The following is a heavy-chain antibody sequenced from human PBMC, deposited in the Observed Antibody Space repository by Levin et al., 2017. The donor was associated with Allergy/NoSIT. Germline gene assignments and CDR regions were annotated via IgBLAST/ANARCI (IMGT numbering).Heavy chain of an antibody. J-gene: IGHJ4*02. CDR3: ARRDSDGSNSFDY. Sequence: AGGSLRLSCQASGYSFTSYWFGWVRQRPGKGLEWMGLIFPGDSDTRVSPSFQGQIIMSVDKSISTAYLQWTSLKASDSAMYYCARRDSDGSNSFDYWGQGTLVIVSS. CDR2: IFPGDSDT. V-gene: IGHV5-51*01. CDR1: GYSFTSYW. D-gene: IGHD4-23*01.